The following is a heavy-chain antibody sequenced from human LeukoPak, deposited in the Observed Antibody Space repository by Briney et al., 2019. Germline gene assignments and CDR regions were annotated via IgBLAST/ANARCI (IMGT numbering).Heavy chain of an antibody. CDR3: ARDTQVNYGDYDY. J-gene: IGHJ4*02. CDR2: IKQDGSEK. CDR1: GFTFSSYW. D-gene: IGHD4-17*01. Sequence: GGSLRLSCAASGFTFSSYWMSWVRQAPGKGLEWVANIKQDGSEKYYVDSVKGRFTISRGNAKNSLYLQMNSLRAEDTAVYYCARDTQVNYGDYDYWGQGTLVTVSS. V-gene: IGHV3-7*01.